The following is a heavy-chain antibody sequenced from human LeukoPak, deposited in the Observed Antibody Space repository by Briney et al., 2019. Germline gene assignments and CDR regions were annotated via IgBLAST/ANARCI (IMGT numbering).Heavy chain of an antibody. CDR3: ARLWDSSSSLDY. V-gene: IGHV4-59*08. CDR1: GGSISSYY. CDR2: IYYSGGT. J-gene: IGHJ4*02. Sequence: PSETLSLPCTVSGGSISSYYWTWIRQPPGKGLGLEWIGYIYYSGGTNYNPSLKSRVTISIETSKNQVSLKLSSVTAADTAVYYCARLWDSSSSLDYWGQGTLVTVSS. D-gene: IGHD6-6*01.